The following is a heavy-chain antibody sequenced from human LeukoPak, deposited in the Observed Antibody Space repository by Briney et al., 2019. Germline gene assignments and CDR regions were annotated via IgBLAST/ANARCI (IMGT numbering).Heavy chain of an antibody. J-gene: IGHJ6*03. CDR1: GGSISSGGYY. CDR2: IYYSGST. CDR3: ARGRVTGTTQIRPRYYYYMDV. Sequence: SETLSLNCTVSGGSISSGGYYWGWIRQHPGKGLGWIGYIYYSGSTYYNPSLKSRVTISVDTSKNQFSLKLSSVTAADTAVYYCARGRVTGTTQIRPRYYYYMDVWGKGTTVTVSS. V-gene: IGHV4-31*03. D-gene: IGHD1-7*01.